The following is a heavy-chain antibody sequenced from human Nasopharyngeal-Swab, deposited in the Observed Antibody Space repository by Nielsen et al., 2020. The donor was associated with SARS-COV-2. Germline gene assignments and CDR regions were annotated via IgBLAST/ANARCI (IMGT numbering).Heavy chain of an antibody. Sequence: GESLKISCAASGFTFSSYSMNWVRQAPGKGLEWVSSISSSSSYIYYADSVKGRFTISRDNAKNSLYLQMNSLRAEDTAVYYCASDCSGGSCYGDAFDIWGQGTMVTVSS. CDR3: ASDCSGGSCYGDAFDI. CDR2: ISSSSSYI. V-gene: IGHV3-21*01. J-gene: IGHJ3*02. D-gene: IGHD2-15*01. CDR1: GFTFSSYS.